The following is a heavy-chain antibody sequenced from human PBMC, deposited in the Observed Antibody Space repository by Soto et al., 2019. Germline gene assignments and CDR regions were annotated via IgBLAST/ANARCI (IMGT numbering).Heavy chain of an antibody. CDR3: ASVVVTAVAGYWFDP. Sequence: QVQLVQSGAEVKKPGASVKVSCTASGYTFTSYGISWVRQAPGQGLEWMGWISAYNGNTNYAQKLQGRVTMTTDTSTSTAYMELRSLRSDDTAVYYCASVVVTAVAGYWFDPWGQGTLVTVSS. CDR1: GYTFTSYG. CDR2: ISAYNGNT. J-gene: IGHJ5*02. V-gene: IGHV1-18*04. D-gene: IGHD2-21*02.